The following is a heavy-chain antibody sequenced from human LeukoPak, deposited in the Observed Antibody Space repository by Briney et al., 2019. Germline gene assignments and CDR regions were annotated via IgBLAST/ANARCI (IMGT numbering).Heavy chain of an antibody. CDR3: ARRAGAYSHPYDY. Sequence: GGSLRLSCTVSGFTVSSNSMSWVRQAPGKGLEWVSFIYSGTIRYSDSVKGRFTISRDNSKNTLYLQMNSLRAEDTAVYYCARRAGAYSHPYDYWGQGTLVTVSS. J-gene: IGHJ4*02. D-gene: IGHD4/OR15-4a*01. V-gene: IGHV3-53*01. CDR2: IYSGTI. CDR1: GFTVSSNS.